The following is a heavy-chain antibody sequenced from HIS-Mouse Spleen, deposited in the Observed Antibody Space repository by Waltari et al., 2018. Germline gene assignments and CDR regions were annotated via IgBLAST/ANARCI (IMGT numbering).Heavy chain of an antibody. CDR3: ARDQSSSSFDY. V-gene: IGHV3-30*04. J-gene: IGHJ4*02. D-gene: IGHD6-6*01. Sequence: QVQLVESGGGVVQPGRSLRLSCAASGFTFSSYAMHWVRQAPGKGLGWVAVISYDGSNKYYADSVKGRFTISRDNSKNTLYLQMNSLRAEDTAVYYCARDQSSSSFDYWGQGTLVTVSS. CDR1: GFTFSSYA. CDR2: ISYDGSNK.